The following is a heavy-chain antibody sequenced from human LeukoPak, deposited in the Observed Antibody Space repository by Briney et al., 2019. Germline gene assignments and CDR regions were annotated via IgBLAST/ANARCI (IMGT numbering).Heavy chain of an antibody. Sequence: GASVKVSCKASGYTFTSYGISWVRQAPGQGLEWMGWISAYNGNTNYAQKLQGRVTMTTDTSTSTAYMELRSLRSDDTAVYYCPTPDYRNYVGVFDYWGQGTLVTVSS. CDR1: GYTFTSYG. D-gene: IGHD4-11*01. CDR3: PTPDYRNYVGVFDY. J-gene: IGHJ4*02. CDR2: ISAYNGNT. V-gene: IGHV1-18*01.